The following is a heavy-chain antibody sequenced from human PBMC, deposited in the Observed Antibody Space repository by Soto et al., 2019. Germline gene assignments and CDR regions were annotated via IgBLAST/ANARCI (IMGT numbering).Heavy chain of an antibody. Sequence: VQLVESGGGLVQPGGSLRLSCAASGFTFSTSWMHWVRQAPGKGLVWVSRINTDGSLTGSADSVRGRFTTARDSAQNTLLLQMNTLRAEDTAVYSCARVRTGGSDVDFRGQGTLVTFSS. J-gene: IGHJ4*02. CDR1: GFTFSTSW. CDR3: ARVRTGGSDVDF. CDR2: INTDGSLT. D-gene: IGHD5-12*01. V-gene: IGHV3-74*01.